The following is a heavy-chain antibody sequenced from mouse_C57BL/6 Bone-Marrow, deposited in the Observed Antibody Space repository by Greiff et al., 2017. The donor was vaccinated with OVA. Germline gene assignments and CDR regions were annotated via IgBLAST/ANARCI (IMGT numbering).Heavy chain of an antibody. CDR3: ARRGFAY. J-gene: IGHJ3*01. Sequence: EVMLVESGGDLVKPGGSLKLSCAASGFTFSSYGMSWVRQTPDKRLEWVATISSGGSYTYYPDSVTGRFTISRDNAKNTLYLQMSSLKSEDTAMYYCARRGFAYWGQGTLVTVSA. V-gene: IGHV5-6*02. CDR2: ISSGGSYT. CDR1: GFTFSSYG.